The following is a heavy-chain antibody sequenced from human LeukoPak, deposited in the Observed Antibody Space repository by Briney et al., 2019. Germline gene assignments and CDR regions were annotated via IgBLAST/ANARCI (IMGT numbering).Heavy chain of an antibody. V-gene: IGHV3-30*03. J-gene: IGHJ4*02. CDR3: ACSTPPDY. CDR2: ISYDGSNK. CDR1: GFTFSSYG. D-gene: IGHD2-2*01. Sequence: GRSLRLSCAASGFTFSSYGMHWVRQAPGKGLEWVAVISYDGSNKYYADSVKGRFTISRDNAKNSLYLQMNSLRAEDTAVYYCACSTPPDYWGQGTLVTVSS.